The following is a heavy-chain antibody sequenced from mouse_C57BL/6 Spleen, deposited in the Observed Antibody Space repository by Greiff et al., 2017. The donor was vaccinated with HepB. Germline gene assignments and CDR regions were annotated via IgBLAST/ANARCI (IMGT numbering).Heavy chain of an antibody. CDR2: IDPETGGT. CDR3: TRPLFGYGSSHHWYFDV. Sequence: VKLQESGAELVRPGASVTLSCKASGYTFTDYEMHWVKQTPVHGLEWIGAIDPETGGTAYNQKFKGKAILTADKSSSTAYMELRSLTSEDSAVYYCTRPLFGYGSSHHWYFDVWGTGTTVTVSS. D-gene: IGHD1-1*01. J-gene: IGHJ1*03. CDR1: GYTFTDYE. V-gene: IGHV1-15*01.